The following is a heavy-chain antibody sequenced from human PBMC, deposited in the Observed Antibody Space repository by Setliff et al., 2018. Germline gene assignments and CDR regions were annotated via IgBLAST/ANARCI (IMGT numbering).Heavy chain of an antibody. CDR2: ISSSGTTK. Sequence: LSLTCAVYGGSFSSFYWSWVRQAPGKGLEWVSYISSSGTTKHYADSVKGRFTISRDDARNSMYLQMDGLRVEDTAVYYCARPLHIMGTSTAYAFDIWGQGTMVTVSS. J-gene: IGHJ3*02. CDR3: ARPLHIMGTSTAYAFDI. D-gene: IGHD1-26*01. V-gene: IGHV3-48*03. CDR1: GGSFSSFY.